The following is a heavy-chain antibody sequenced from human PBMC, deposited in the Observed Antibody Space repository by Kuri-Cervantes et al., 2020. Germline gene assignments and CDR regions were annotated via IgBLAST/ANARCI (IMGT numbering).Heavy chain of an antibody. J-gene: IGHJ4*02. CDR1: EYSFTTSW. Sequence: GGSLRLSCRDSEYSFTTSWIAWVRQMPGKGLEWMGIIYPADSDTRYSPSFQGQVTISADKSISTAYLQWSSLKASDTAMYYCAKVGPTLPPFFDYWGQGTLVTVS. D-gene: IGHD3-16*01. CDR2: IYPADSDT. V-gene: IGHV5-51*01. CDR3: AKVGPTLPPFFDY.